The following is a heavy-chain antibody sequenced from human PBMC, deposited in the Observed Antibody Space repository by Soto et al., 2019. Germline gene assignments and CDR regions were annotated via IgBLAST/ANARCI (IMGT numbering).Heavy chain of an antibody. V-gene: IGHV4-31*03. Sequence: QVQLQESGPGLVKPSQTLSLTCTVSGGSISSGGYFWSWIRQHPGKGLEWIGFIYYSGSTYYNPSLQSRVTISVDPSKNQFSLQLSSVTAADTAVYYCAREGAAPYYYYGMDVWGQGTTVTVSS. CDR2: IYYSGST. J-gene: IGHJ6*02. CDR1: GGSISSGGYF. CDR3: AREGAAPYYYYGMDV. D-gene: IGHD6-6*01.